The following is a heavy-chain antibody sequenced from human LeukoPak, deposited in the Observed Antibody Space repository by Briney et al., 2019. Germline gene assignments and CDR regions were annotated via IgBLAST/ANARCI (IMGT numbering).Heavy chain of an antibody. V-gene: IGHV7-4-1*02. Sequence: ASVKVSCKASGYTFTSYAMHWVRQAPGQGLEWMGWINTNAGNPTYAQGFTGRFVFSLDTSVSTAYLQISSLKAEDTAVYYCARRASGYGWSGYYYGMDVWGQGTTVTVSS. CDR1: GYTFTSYA. CDR3: ARRASGYGWSGYYYGMDV. CDR2: INTNAGNP. D-gene: IGHD5-12*01. J-gene: IGHJ6*02.